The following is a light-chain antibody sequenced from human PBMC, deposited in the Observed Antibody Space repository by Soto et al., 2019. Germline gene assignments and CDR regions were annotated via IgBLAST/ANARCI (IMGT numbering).Light chain of an antibody. CDR3: QQYNNWFWT. CDR2: DAS. J-gene: IGKJ1*01. CDR1: QSVSRN. V-gene: IGKV3-15*01. Sequence: EIVMTQSPATLSMSPGERATLSCRASQSVSRNLAWYQQKPGQAPRLLIYDASTMATGVPARFSGSGSATEFTLTISGLQTEDFAVYYCQQYNNWFWTFGQGTKVEIK.